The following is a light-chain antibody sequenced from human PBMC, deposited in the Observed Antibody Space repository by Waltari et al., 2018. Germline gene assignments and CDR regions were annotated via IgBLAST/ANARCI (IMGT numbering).Light chain of an antibody. V-gene: IGLV4-69*01. CDR2: VNSDGSH. J-gene: IGLJ3*02. Sequence: QLVLTQPPSASASLGASVKLTCTLSSGHSSNVTALLQKQPEKGPRYLMKVNSDGSHSKGDDTPDRFSASSSGAERYLTISNLQPEDEADYYSETGGDGTWVFGGGTKVTVL. CDR3: ETGGDGTWV. CDR1: SGHSSNV.